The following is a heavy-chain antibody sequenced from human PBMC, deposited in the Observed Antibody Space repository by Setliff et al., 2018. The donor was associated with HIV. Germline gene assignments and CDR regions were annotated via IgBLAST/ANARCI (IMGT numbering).Heavy chain of an antibody. CDR3: ARDQTGVAAAAFGGGSAWSDEGFDI. V-gene: IGHV1-18*01. CDR2: ISAYDGDT. CDR1: NYAFTNYA. J-gene: IGHJ3*02. Sequence: GASVKVSCKASNYAFTNYAIPWVRQAPGQRPEWMGWISAYDGDTKYAQKFHNRLSMTADTSTTTAYMDLSSLRSEDTAVYYCARDQTGVAAAAFGGGSAWSDEGFDIWGQGTMVTVSS. D-gene: IGHD6-13*01.